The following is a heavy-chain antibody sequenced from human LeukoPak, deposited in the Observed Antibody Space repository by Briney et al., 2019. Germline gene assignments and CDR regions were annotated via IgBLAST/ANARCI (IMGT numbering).Heavy chain of an antibody. Sequence: PSETLSLTCAVYGGSFSGYYWSWLRQPPGKGLEWIGEINHSGSTNYNPSLKSRVTISVDTSKNQFSLKLSSVTTADTAVYYCARGPLLRFLEWLLSDYYYGMDVWGQGTTVTVSS. CDR1: GGSFSGYY. J-gene: IGHJ6*02. D-gene: IGHD3-3*01. CDR3: ARGPLLRFLEWLLSDYYYGMDV. CDR2: INHSGST. V-gene: IGHV4-34*01.